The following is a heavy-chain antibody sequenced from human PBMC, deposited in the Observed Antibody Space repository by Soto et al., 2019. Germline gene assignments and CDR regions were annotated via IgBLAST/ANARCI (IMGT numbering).Heavy chain of an antibody. CDR2: IYYSGST. D-gene: IGHD1-1*01. Sequence: SETLSLTCTVSGGSISSGGYYWSWIRQHPGKGLEWIGYIYYSGSTYYNPSLKSRVTISVDTSKNQFSLKLSSVTAADTAVYYCARLEGQAFDYWRQGTLVTVSS. V-gene: IGHV4-31*03. CDR3: ARLEGQAFDY. CDR1: GGSISSGGYY. J-gene: IGHJ4*02.